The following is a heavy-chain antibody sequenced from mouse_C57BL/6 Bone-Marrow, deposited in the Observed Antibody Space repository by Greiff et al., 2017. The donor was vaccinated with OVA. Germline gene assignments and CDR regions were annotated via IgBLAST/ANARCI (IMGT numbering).Heavy chain of an antibody. CDR1: GFTFSDYG. D-gene: IGHD2-2*01. J-gene: IGHJ1*03. Sequence: EVQGVEPGGGLVQPGASLKLSCAASGFTFSDYGMAWVRQAPRKGPEWVAFISNSAYSIYYADTVTGRYTISRENAKNTLYLEMSSLRSEDTAMYYCAGQGGDYGYDGYWYFDVWGTGTTVTVSS. CDR2: ISNSAYSI. CDR3: AGQGGDYGYDGYWYFDV. V-gene: IGHV5-15*01.